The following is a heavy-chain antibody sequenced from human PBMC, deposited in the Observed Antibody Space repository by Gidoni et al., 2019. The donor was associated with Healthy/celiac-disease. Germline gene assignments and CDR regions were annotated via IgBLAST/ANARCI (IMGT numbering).Heavy chain of an antibody. Sequence: QLQLQESGPGLVKPSETLSLTCTVSGGSISSSSYYWGWIRQPPGKGLEWIGSIYYSGSNYYNPSLESRVTISVDTSKNQFSLKLSSVTAADTAVYYCARHYAGGVDYWGQGTLVTVSS. CDR1: GGSISSSSYY. J-gene: IGHJ4*02. CDR2: IYYSGSN. CDR3: ARHYAGGVDY. D-gene: IGHD2-8*02. V-gene: IGHV4-39*01.